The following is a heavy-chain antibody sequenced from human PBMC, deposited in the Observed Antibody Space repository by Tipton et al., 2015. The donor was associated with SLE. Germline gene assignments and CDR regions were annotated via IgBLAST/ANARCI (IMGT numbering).Heavy chain of an antibody. V-gene: IGHV4-59*12. CDR3: ARDGRPLYAFDI. D-gene: IGHD1-26*01. CDR2: IYYSGST. J-gene: IGHJ3*02. Sequence: TLSLTCTVSGGSISSYYWSWIRQPPGKGLEWIGYIYYSGSTNYNPSLKSRVTISVDTSKNQFSLKLSFATAADTAVYYCARDGRPLYAFDIWGQGTMVTVSS. CDR1: GGSISSYY.